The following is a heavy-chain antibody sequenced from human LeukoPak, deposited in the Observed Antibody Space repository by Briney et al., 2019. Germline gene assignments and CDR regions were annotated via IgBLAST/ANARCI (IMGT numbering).Heavy chain of an antibody. J-gene: IGHJ4*02. CDR2: INHSGST. D-gene: IGHD3-22*01. Sequence: SETLSLTCTVSGGSISSGGYYWSWIRQPPGKGLEWIGEINHSGSTNYNPSLKSRVTISVDTSKNQFSLKLSSVTAADTAVYYCARGTVGSGYNYFDYWGQGTLVTVSS. CDR1: GGSISSGGYY. V-gene: IGHV4-39*07. CDR3: ARGTVGSGYNYFDY.